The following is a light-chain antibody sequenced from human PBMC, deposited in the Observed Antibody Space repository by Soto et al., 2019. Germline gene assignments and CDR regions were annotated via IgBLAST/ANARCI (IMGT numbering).Light chain of an antibody. CDR1: SSDVGGYNY. Sequence: QSALTQPASVSGSPGQSITISCTGTSSDVGGYNYVSWYQQHPGKAPKLMIYDVNNRPSGVSNRFSGSKSGNTASLTISGLQSEDEADYYCSSSTSSSTLVFGGGIKLTDL. CDR2: DVN. V-gene: IGLV2-14*01. CDR3: SSSTSSSTLV. J-gene: IGLJ2*01.